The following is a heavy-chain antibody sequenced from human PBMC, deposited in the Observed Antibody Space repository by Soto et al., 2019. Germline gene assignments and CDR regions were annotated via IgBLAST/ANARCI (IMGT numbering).Heavy chain of an antibody. CDR2: ISAYNGNT. CDR1: GYTFTSYG. D-gene: IGHD1-7*01. V-gene: IGHV1-18*01. CDR3: ARVPPTIRGSKLPTESFQH. J-gene: IGHJ1*01. Sequence: QAQLVQSGAEVKKPGASVKVSCKASGYTFTSYGISWVRQAPGQGLEWMGWISAYNGNTNYAQKLQGRVTMTTDTSTSTAYMELRSLRSDDTAVYYCARVPPTIRGSKLPTESFQHWGQGTLVTVSS.